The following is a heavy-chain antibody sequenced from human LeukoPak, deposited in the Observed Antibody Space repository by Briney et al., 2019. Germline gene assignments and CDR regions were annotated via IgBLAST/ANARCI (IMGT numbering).Heavy chain of an antibody. J-gene: IGHJ5*02. D-gene: IGHD2-8*02. Sequence: SETLSLTCTVSGYSISSGYYWGWIRQPPGKGLEWIGSIYDSGSTYYNPSLKSRVTISVDTSKNQFSLKLSSVTAGDRAVCYCARAGLSCTLNWCDHWGRGTLVTVSS. CDR1: GYSISSGYY. V-gene: IGHV4-38-2*02. CDR2: IYDSGST. CDR3: ARAGLSCTLNWCDH.